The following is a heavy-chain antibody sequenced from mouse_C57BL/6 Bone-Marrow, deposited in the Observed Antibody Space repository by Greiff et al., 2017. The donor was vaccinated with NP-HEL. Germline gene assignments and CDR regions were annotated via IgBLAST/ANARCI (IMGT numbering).Heavy chain of an antibody. V-gene: IGHV1-19*01. CDR1: GYTFTDYY. CDR2: INPYNGGT. CDR3: ARERSHEYWYFDV. Sequence: EVQLQQSGPVLVKPGASVKMSCKASGYTFTDYYMNWVKQSHGKSLEWIGVINPYNGGTSYNPKFKGKATLTVDKSSSTAYMELNSLTSEDSAVYYCARERSHEYWYFDVWGTGTTVTVSS. J-gene: IGHJ1*03.